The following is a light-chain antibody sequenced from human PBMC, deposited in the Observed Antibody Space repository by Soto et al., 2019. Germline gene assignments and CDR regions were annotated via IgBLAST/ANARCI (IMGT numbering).Light chain of an antibody. V-gene: IGLV1-40*01. CDR3: QSCDNSLSGSNV. CDR2: GDS. J-gene: IGLJ1*01. CDR1: SSNIGAGHD. Sequence: QSVLTQPPSVSGAPGQSVTISCTGSSSNIGAGHDVHWYQQFPGTAPKVLIYGDSNRPSGVPDRFSGSKSGTSASLAITGLQAEDEADYYCQSCDNSLSGSNVFGTGTKVTVL.